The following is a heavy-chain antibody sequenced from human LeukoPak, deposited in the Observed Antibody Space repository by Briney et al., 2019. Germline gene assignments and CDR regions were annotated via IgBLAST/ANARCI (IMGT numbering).Heavy chain of an antibody. Sequence: PGRSLRLSCAASGFTFSSYGMHWVRQAPGKGLEWVAVIWYDGSNKYYADSVKGRFTISRDNSKNTLYLQMNSLRDEDTAVYYCARDHFSRNDYWGQGTLVTVSS. D-gene: IGHD6-13*01. V-gene: IGHV3-33*01. J-gene: IGHJ4*02. CDR1: GFTFSSYG. CDR2: IWYDGSNK. CDR3: ARDHFSRNDY.